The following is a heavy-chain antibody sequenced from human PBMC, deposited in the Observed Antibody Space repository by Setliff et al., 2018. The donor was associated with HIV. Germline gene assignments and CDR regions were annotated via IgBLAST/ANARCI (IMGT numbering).Heavy chain of an antibody. CDR3: ARTRAPYFFDF. CDR1: GGSISSYY. V-gene: IGHV4-4*08. D-gene: IGHD1-26*01. J-gene: IGHJ4*02. CDR2: VSSIGNT. Sequence: PSETLTLTCTVSGGSISSYYWSWIRLPPGKGLEWIGYVSSIGNTNYNPSLKSRVTISVDTSKNQFSLQLNSVTAADTAVYFCARTRAPYFFDFWGQGAQVTVSS.